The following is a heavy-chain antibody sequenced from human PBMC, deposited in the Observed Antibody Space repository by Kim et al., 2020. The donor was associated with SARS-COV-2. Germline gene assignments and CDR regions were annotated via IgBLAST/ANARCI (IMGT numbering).Heavy chain of an antibody. Sequence: HSVKGRFTISRDTSKKSVYLQMNSLSADDTAVYYCARDQGDWGAGGEALDTWGQGTVVTVSS. CDR3: ARDQGDWGAGGEALDT. D-gene: IGHD2-21*02. V-gene: IGHV3-21*01. J-gene: IGHJ3*02.